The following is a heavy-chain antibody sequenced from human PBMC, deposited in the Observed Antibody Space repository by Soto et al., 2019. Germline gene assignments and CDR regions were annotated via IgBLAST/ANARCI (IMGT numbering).Heavy chain of an antibody. D-gene: IGHD3-3*01. V-gene: IGHV3-15*01. J-gene: IGHJ4*02. Sequence: GGSLRLSCAASGFTFSNAWMSWVRQAPGKGLEWVGRIKSKTDGGTTDYAAPVKGRFTISRDDSKNTLYLQMNSLKTEDTAVYYCTTDFGVVIIGPDYWGQGTLVTVSS. CDR3: TTDFGVVIIGPDY. CDR1: GFTFSNAW. CDR2: IKSKTDGGTT.